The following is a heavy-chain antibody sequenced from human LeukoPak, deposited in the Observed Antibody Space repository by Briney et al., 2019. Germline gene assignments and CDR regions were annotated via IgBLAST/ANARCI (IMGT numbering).Heavy chain of an antibody. J-gene: IGHJ4*02. Sequence: PGGSLRVLCAGSGFTFSSSAMHWVRQAPGKGAEGVSGISATGGTTYYADSVKGRFTVSRDNSNNTLYLQMSGLRADDTAIYYCAKDGDGSNTWFGFRGSFDYWGQGALVTVSS. CDR2: ISATGGTT. CDR1: GFTFSSSA. D-gene: IGHD3-10*01. V-gene: IGHV3-23*01. CDR3: AKDGDGSNTWFGFRGSFDY.